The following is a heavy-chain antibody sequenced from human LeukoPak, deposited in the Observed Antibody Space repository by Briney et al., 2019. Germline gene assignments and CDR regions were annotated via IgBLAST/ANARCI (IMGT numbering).Heavy chain of an antibody. CDR3: ASVTIVGPTADY. CDR1: GFTFSNYE. V-gene: IGHV3-48*03. J-gene: IGHJ4*02. D-gene: IGHD1-26*01. CDR2: ISDSGSSI. Sequence: PGGSLRLSCAASGFTFSNYEMNWVRQAPGKGLEWVSYISDSGSSIYYADSVKGRFTISRDNAKNSLYLQMNSLRAEDTAVYYCASVTIVGPTADYWGQGTLVIVSS.